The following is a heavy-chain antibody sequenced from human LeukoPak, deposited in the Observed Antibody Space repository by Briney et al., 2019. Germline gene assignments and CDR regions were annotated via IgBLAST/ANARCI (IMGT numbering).Heavy chain of an antibody. D-gene: IGHD3-22*01. J-gene: IGHJ4*02. V-gene: IGHV1-2*02. Sequence: ASVKVSCKVSGYTLTELSMHWVRQAPGQGLEWMGWINPNSGGTNYAQKFQGRVTMTRDTSISTAYMELSRLRSDDTAVYYCARVDYYDSQADYWGQGTLVTVSS. CDR1: GYTLTELS. CDR3: ARVDYYDSQADY. CDR2: INPNSGGT.